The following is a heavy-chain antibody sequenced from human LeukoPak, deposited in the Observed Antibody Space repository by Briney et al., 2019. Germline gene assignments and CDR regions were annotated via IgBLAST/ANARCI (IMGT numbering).Heavy chain of an antibody. J-gene: IGHJ4*02. Sequence: ASVKVSCKASGYTFTIYGISWVRQAPGQGLEWVGWISAYNGNTYYAQRIQGRVTMTTDTSTSTAYMELRSLRSDDTAVYYCASESGRSGESSHSVYWGQGTLVTVSS. V-gene: IGHV1-18*01. CDR2: ISAYNGNT. D-gene: IGHD3-10*01. CDR3: ASESGRSGESSHSVY. CDR1: GYTFTIYG.